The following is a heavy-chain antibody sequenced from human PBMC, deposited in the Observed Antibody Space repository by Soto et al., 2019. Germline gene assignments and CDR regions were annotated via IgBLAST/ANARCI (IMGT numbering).Heavy chain of an antibody. CDR1: GFTFSSYA. J-gene: IGHJ4*02. CDR3: AKVEWELPSALDY. V-gene: IGHV3-23*01. CDR2: ISGSGGST. Sequence: HPGGSLRLSCAASGFTFSSYAMSWVRQAPGKGLEWVSAISGSGGSTYYADSVKGRFTISRDNSKNTLYLQMNSLRAEDTAVYYCAKVEWELPSALDYWGQGTLVTVSS. D-gene: IGHD1-26*01.